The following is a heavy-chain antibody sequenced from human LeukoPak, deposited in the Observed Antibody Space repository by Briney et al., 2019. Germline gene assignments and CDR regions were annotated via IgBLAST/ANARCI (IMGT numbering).Heavy chain of an antibody. D-gene: IGHD3-10*01. CDR2: INHSGST. J-gene: IGHJ4*02. V-gene: IGHV4-34*01. CDR3: ARGRRTMVRGVIIDY. Sequence: PSETLSLTCAVYGGSFSGYYWSWIRQPPGKGLEWIGEINHSGSTNYNPSLKSRVTISVDTSKNQFSLKLSSVTAADTAVYYCARGRRTMVRGVIIDYWGQGTLVTVSS. CDR1: GGSFSGYY.